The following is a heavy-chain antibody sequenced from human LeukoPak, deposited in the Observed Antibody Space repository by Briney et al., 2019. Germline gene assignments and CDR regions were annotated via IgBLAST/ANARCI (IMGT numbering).Heavy chain of an antibody. CDR3: AREGVVVAAVDY. D-gene: IGHD2-15*01. CDR1: GFTFSSYS. Sequence: GGSLRLSCAASGFTFSSYSMNWVRQAPGKGLEWVSSISSSSSYIYYADSVKGRFTISRDNAKNSLYLQMNSLRAEDTAVYYCAREGVVVAAVDYWGHGTLVTVSS. J-gene: IGHJ4*01. V-gene: IGHV3-21*01. CDR2: ISSSSSYI.